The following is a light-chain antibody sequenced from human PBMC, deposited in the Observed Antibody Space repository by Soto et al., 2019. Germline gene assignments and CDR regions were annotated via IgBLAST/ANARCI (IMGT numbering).Light chain of an antibody. CDR1: QDISDY. CDR2: AAS. Sequence: DIQLTQSPSFLSASVGDRVTITCRASQDISDYLAWYQQRPGKAPKLLIYAASTLQSGVPSRFSGSGSGTEFILTITSLQPEDSATYYCQQTYNMPRTFGPGTKVD. V-gene: IGKV1-9*01. CDR3: QQTYNMPRT. J-gene: IGKJ3*01.